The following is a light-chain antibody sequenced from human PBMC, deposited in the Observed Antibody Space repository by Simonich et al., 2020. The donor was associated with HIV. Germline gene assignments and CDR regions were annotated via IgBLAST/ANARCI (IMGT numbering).Light chain of an antibody. CDR2: GAS. CDR1: QIVTTN. Sequence: EIVMTQSPATLSVSPGESATPSCRARQIVTTNLAWYQQKPGQVPRLLIYGASTRATGIPARCSGRGSGTEFTLTISSMQSEDFALYYCQQYNNWPRTFGQGTKVEIK. J-gene: IGKJ1*01. V-gene: IGKV3-15*01. CDR3: QQYNNWPRT.